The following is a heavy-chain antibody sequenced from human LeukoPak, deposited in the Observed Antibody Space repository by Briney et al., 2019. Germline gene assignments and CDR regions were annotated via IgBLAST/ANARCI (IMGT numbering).Heavy chain of an antibody. D-gene: IGHD3-22*01. Sequence: SETLSLTCTVSGGSISSSSYYWGWIRQPPGKGLEWIGSIYYSGSTYYNPSLKSRVTISVDTSKNQFSLKLSSVTAADTAVYYCARQTYCYDSSGYYRANYYYYYGMDVWGQGTTVTVSS. J-gene: IGHJ6*02. CDR2: IYYSGST. CDR1: GGSISSSSYY. V-gene: IGHV4-39*01. CDR3: ARQTYCYDSSGYYRANYYYYYGMDV.